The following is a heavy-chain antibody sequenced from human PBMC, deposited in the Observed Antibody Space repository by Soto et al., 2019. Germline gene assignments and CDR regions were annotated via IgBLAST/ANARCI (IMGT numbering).Heavy chain of an antibody. Sequence: PGGSLRLSCAASGFTFSDYFMTWIRQAPGKGLEWVSYISSDGSVIYYTDSLEGRFTISRDNAKNSLYLQMNSLTAEDSAVYYCARSSATVNGWWGYGLGVWGQGTTVTVSS. J-gene: IGHJ6*02. V-gene: IGHV3-11*01. CDR1: GFTFSDYF. CDR3: ARSSATVNGWWGYGLGV. CDR2: ISSDGSVI. D-gene: IGHD6-25*01.